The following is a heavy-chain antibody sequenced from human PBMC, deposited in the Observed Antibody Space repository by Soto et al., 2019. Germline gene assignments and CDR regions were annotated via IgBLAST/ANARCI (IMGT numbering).Heavy chain of an antibody. CDR1: GGTFSSYA. CDR3: ARDPFCQQLVHKWFDP. D-gene: IGHD6-6*01. J-gene: IGHJ5*02. Sequence: QVQLVQSGAEVKKPGSSVKVSCKASGGTFSSYAISWVRQAPGQGLEWRGGIIPIFGTANYAQKFQGRVTITADESTSTAYMELSSLRSEDTAVYYCARDPFCQQLVHKWFDPWGQGTLVTVSS. CDR2: IIPIFGTA. V-gene: IGHV1-69*01.